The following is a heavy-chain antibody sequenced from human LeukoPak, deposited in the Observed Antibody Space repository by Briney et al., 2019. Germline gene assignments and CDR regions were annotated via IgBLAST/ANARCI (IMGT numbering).Heavy chain of an antibody. Sequence: PGGSLRLSCGASGFSFISYGMHWVRQAPGMGLEWVGVISDDGRSKDYADSVKGRFTISRDNSKDTLYLQMNSLRAEDTAVYYCAKRPSDYGDYVTYFDHWGQGTLVTVSS. CDR3: AKRPSDYGDYVTYFDH. CDR2: ISDDGRSK. J-gene: IGHJ4*02. V-gene: IGHV3-30*18. CDR1: GFSFISYG. D-gene: IGHD4-17*01.